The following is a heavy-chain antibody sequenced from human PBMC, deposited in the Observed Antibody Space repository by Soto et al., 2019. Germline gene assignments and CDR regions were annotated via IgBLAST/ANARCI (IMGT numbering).Heavy chain of an antibody. Sequence: QVQLQESGPGLVKPSETLSLTCTVSGGSISNYHWSWIRQPPGKGLEWIGYIYYSGSTNYNPSLKSRVTISVDTSKNQFSLKLSSVTAADTAVYYCARRYGALFDYWGQGTLVTVSS. CDR1: GGSISNYH. CDR2: IYYSGST. CDR3: ARRYGALFDY. V-gene: IGHV4-59*08. J-gene: IGHJ4*02. D-gene: IGHD4-17*01.